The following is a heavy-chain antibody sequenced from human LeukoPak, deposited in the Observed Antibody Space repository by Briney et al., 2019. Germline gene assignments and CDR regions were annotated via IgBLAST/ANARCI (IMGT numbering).Heavy chain of an antibody. J-gene: IGHJ6*03. V-gene: IGHV4-4*07. CDR3: ARPAVAGKRGYYYYMDV. D-gene: IGHD6-19*01. CDR1: GGSISSYY. CDR2: IYSSGST. Sequence: PSDTLSLTCTVSGGSISSYYWSWIRQPAGKGLEWIGRIYSSGSTDYNPSLKSRVTISVDTSKNQFSLKLSSVTAADTAVYYCARPAVAGKRGYYYYMDVWGKGTTVTISS.